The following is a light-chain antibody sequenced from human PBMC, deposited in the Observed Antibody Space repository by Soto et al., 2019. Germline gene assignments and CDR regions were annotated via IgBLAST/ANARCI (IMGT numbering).Light chain of an antibody. CDR1: QSISSW. J-gene: IGKJ1*01. V-gene: IGKV1-5*01. Sequence: IPMTQSPSPLFASVGYRVTITCRASQSISSWLAWYQQKPGKAPKLLIYGASNLQSGVPSRFSGSGSGTEFTLTISSLQPDDFATYYCQHYNSYSEAFGQGTKVDIK. CDR3: QHYNSYSEA. CDR2: GAS.